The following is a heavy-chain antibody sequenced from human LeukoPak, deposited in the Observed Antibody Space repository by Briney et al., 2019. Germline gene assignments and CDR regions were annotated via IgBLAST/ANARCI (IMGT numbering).Heavy chain of an antibody. CDR2: IYHSGST. CDR3: ARAAAAGFHAFDI. D-gene: IGHD6-13*01. Sequence: SETLSLTCAVSGYSISSGYYWGWIRPPPGKGLEWIGSIYHSGSTYYNPSLKSRVTISVDTSKNQFSLKLSSVTAADTAVYYCARAAAAGFHAFDIWGQGTMVTVSS. CDR1: GYSISSGYY. V-gene: IGHV4-38-2*01. J-gene: IGHJ3*02.